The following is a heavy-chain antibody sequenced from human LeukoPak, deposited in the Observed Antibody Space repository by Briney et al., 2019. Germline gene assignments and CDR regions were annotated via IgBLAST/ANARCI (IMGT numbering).Heavy chain of an antibody. J-gene: IGHJ4*02. Sequence: GASVKVSCKASGGTFSSYAISWVRQAPGQGLEWMGGIIPIFGTANYAQKFQGRVTITADESTSTAYMELSSLRSEDTAVYYCARSFVVRGVIIMAIDYWGQGTLVTVSS. CDR3: ARSFVVRGVIIMAIDY. CDR2: IIPIFGTA. D-gene: IGHD3-10*01. CDR1: GGTFSSYA. V-gene: IGHV1-69*13.